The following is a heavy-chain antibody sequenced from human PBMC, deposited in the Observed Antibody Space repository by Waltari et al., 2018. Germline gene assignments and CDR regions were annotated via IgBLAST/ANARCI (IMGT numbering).Heavy chain of an antibody. J-gene: IGHJ4*02. D-gene: IGHD3-16*01. V-gene: IGHV3-48*01. Sequence: EVHLAESGGGLVQPGGSLRLSCGVSGFTFSGYGMHWVRQAPGKGLEWISYISGSGRTIYYADSVKGRFTISRDQAKNSLYLQMSSLRAEDTAIYYCAREGLDYSDTLDHWGQGTLVTVSS. CDR3: AREGLDYSDTLDH. CDR2: ISGSGRTI. CDR1: GFTFSGYG.